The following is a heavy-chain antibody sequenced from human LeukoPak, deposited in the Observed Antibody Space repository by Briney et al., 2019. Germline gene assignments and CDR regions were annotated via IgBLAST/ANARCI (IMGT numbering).Heavy chain of an antibody. CDR1: GLSFSGYY. V-gene: IGHV4-34*01. J-gene: IGHJ4*02. CDR3: ARDYYDTSGYYPWSY. CDR2: INHSGST. Sequence: SETLSLICAVYGLSFSGYYWSWIRQPPGKGLEWIGEINHSGSTNYNPSLKSRVTISVDTSKNQFSLKLSSVTAEDTAIYYCARDYYDTSGYYPWSYWGQGTLVTVSS. D-gene: IGHD3-22*01.